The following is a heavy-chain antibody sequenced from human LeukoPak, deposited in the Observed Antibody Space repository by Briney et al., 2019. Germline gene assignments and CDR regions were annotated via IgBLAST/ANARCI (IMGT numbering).Heavy chain of an antibody. D-gene: IGHD3-3*01. V-gene: IGHV1-18*01. CDR3: ARTQRITIFGVVIASTMDV. Sequence: ASVKVSCKASGYTFTSCGISWVRQAPGQGLEWMGWISAYNGNTNYAQKLQGRVTMTTDTSTSTAYMELRSLRSDDTAVYYCARTQRITIFGVVIASTMDVWGKGTTVTVSS. J-gene: IGHJ6*03. CDR1: GYTFTSCG. CDR2: ISAYNGNT.